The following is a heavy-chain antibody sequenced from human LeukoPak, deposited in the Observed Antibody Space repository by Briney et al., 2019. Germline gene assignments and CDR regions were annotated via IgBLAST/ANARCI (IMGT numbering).Heavy chain of an antibody. J-gene: IGHJ4*02. D-gene: IGHD3-22*01. V-gene: IGHV7-4-1*02. CDR3: ARAGREGVVVPFDY. Sequence: GASVKVSCKASGYTFTNYGISWVRQAPGQGLEWMGWINTNTGNPTYAQGFTGRFVFSLDTSVSTAYLQISSLKAEDTAVYYCARAGREGVVVPFDYWGQGTLVTVSS. CDR2: INTNTGNP. CDR1: GYTFTNYG.